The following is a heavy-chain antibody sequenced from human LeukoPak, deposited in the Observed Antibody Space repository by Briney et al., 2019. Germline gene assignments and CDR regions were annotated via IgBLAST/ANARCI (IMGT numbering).Heavy chain of an antibody. CDR3: ARDPLCSNNWYIYMDV. J-gene: IGHJ6*03. CDR2: IYFSGSA. Sequence: SETLSLTCSVSGGSNSSSSYSWGWIRQSPGKGLEWIGSIYFSGSAYYNPSLKSRVTISVDTSKNQFSLRLNSVTAADTAVYYCARDPLCSNNWYIYMDVWGKGTTVTVSS. V-gene: IGHV4-39*07. CDR1: GGSNSSSSYS. D-gene: IGHD1-1*01.